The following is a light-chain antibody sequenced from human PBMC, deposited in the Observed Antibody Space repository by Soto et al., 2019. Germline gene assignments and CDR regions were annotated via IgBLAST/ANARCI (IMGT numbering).Light chain of an antibody. V-gene: IGKV3-20*01. CDR3: QEAISFPIT. Sequence: ETIFTQSPDTLSLSPGERATLSCRASQTVSSNYLAWCQQRRGQAPRLLIYGASTRAAGIPDRLSGSGSGTDFTLTISRLQPEDFGTYYCQEAISFPITFGQGTRREIK. J-gene: IGKJ5*01. CDR2: GAS. CDR1: QTVSSNY.